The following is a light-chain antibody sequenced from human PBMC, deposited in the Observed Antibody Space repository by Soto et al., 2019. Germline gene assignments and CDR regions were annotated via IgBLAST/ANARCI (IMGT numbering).Light chain of an antibody. CDR3: CSYAGSSTARLYV. J-gene: IGLJ1*01. V-gene: IGLV2-23*02. CDR1: SSDVGSYNL. Sequence: ALTQPASVSGSPGQSITISCTGTSSDVGSYNLVSWYQQHPGKAPKLMIYEVSKRPSGVSNRFSGSKSGNTASLTISGLQAEDEADYCCCSYAGSSTARLYVFGTGTKVTVL. CDR2: EVS.